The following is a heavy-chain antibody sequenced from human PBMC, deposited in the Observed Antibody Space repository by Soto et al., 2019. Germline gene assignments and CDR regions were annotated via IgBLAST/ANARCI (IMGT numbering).Heavy chain of an antibody. CDR3: VVRGEEAVAGTRYYYYMDV. Sequence: QVQLVQSGAEVKKPGSSVKVSCKASGGTFSSYTISWVRQAPGQGLEWMGRIIPILGIANYAQKFQGRVTITADKSTSTAYMELSSLRSEDTAVYYCVVRGEEAVAGTRYYYYMDVWGKGTTVTVSS. CDR1: GGTFSSYT. J-gene: IGHJ6*03. D-gene: IGHD6-13*01. V-gene: IGHV1-69*02. CDR2: IIPILGIA.